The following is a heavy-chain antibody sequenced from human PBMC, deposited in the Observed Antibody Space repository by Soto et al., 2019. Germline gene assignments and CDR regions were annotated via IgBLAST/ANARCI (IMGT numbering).Heavy chain of an antibody. CDR3: AKFPPYYYGSGSYLDY. V-gene: IGHV3-23*01. J-gene: IGHJ4*02. D-gene: IGHD3-10*01. CDR1: GFTFSSYA. Sequence: VGSLRLSCAASGFTFSSYAMSWVRQAPGKGLEWVSAISGSGGSTYYADSVKGRFTISRDNSKNTLYLQMNSLRAEDTAVYYCAKFPPYYYGSGSYLDYWGQGTLVTVSS. CDR2: ISGSGGST.